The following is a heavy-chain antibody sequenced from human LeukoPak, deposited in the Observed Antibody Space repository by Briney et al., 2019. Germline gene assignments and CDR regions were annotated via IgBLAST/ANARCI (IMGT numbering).Heavy chain of an antibody. Sequence: GGSLRLSCAASGFTFSNYNMNWVRQAPGKGLEWVSYISSTSSTVYYADSVKGRFTVSRDNAENSLYLQMNSLRDEDTAMLYCARVGDGYSVNYFDYWGQGTLATVSS. J-gene: IGHJ4*02. V-gene: IGHV3-48*02. CDR2: ISSTSSTV. CDR1: GFTFSNYN. D-gene: IGHD5-24*01. CDR3: ARVGDGYSVNYFDY.